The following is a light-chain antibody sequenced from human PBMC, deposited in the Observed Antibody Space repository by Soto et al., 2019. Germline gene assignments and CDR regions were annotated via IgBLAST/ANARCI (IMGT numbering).Light chain of an antibody. CDR1: SVDINY. J-gene: IGLJ3*02. CDR3: NSYAGRDIWV. V-gene: IGLV2-8*01. CDR2: EVT. Sequence: QSALTQPPSASGSRGQSVTISCTGTSVDINYVSWFQQHPGKAPKLIICEVTKRPSGVPDRFSGSKSGNTASLTVSGLQDDDEADYYCNSYAGRDIWVFGGGTKLTVL.